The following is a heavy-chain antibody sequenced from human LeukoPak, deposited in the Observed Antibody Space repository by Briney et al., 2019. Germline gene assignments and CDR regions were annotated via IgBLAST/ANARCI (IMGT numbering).Heavy chain of an antibody. D-gene: IGHD5-18*01. V-gene: IGHV3-11*01. Sequence: PGGSLRLSCAASGFTFSDYYMSWIRQAPGKGLEWVSYISSSGNTIYYADSVKGRFTISRDNARNSLYLQMSSLRAEDTAVYYCARQERGYSYDYWGQGTLVTVSS. CDR1: GFTFSDYY. CDR3: ARQERGYSYDY. CDR2: ISSSGNTI. J-gene: IGHJ4*02.